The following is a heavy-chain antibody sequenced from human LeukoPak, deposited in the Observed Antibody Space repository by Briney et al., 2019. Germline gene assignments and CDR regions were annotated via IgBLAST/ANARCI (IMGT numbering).Heavy chain of an antibody. Sequence: GGSLRLSCAASGFTFSDYSMSWIRQAPGKGLEWVSYISSSGNSIFYADSVKVRFTLSRDNAKNSLYLQMNSLRAEDTAVYYCARMQPHYYDSSGYPPDYWGQGTLVTVSS. CDR3: ARMQPHYYDSSGYPPDY. D-gene: IGHD3-22*01. CDR2: ISSSGNSI. V-gene: IGHV3-11*01. J-gene: IGHJ4*02. CDR1: GFTFSDYS.